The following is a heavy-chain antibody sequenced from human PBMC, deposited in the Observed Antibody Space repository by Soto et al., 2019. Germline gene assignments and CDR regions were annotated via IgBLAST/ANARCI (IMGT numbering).Heavy chain of an antibody. Sequence: SETLSLTCTVSGGSISSSSYYWGWIRQPPGKGLEWIGSIYYSGSTYYNPSLKSRVTISVDTSKNQSSLKLSSVTAADTAVYYCARHLWWLRLHPLLDPWGQGTLVTVSS. CDR1: GGSISSSSYY. D-gene: IGHD5-12*01. J-gene: IGHJ5*02. CDR3: ARHLWWLRLHPLLDP. V-gene: IGHV4-39*01. CDR2: IYYSGST.